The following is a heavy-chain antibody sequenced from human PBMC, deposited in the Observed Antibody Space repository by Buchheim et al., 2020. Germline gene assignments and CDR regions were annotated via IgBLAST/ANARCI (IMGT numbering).Heavy chain of an antibody. D-gene: IGHD1-26*01. Sequence: QVQLQESGPGLVKPSETLSLTCSVSGVSISCGGYYWSWIRQHPGKGLEWIGYIYYSGSTYYNPSLKSRVTIPVDTSKNQFSLKLSSVTAADTAVYYCARRVGATLGYFDYWGQGTL. CDR3: ARRVGATLGYFDY. CDR2: IYYSGST. V-gene: IGHV4-31*03. J-gene: IGHJ4*02. CDR1: GVSISCGGYY.